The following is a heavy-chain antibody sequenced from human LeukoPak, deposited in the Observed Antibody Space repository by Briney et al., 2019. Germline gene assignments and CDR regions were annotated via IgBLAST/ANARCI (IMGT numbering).Heavy chain of an antibody. CDR1: GFTFSSYA. CDR2: ISGSDGST. D-gene: IGHD3-16*02. CDR3: AKARMITFGGVITPLDY. Sequence: GGSLRLSCAASGFTFSSYAMSWVRQAPGKGLEWVSTISGSDGSTYYADSVKGRFTISRDNSKNTLYLQINSLRAEDTAVYYCAKARMITFGGVITPLDYWGQGTLVTVSS. J-gene: IGHJ4*02. V-gene: IGHV3-23*01.